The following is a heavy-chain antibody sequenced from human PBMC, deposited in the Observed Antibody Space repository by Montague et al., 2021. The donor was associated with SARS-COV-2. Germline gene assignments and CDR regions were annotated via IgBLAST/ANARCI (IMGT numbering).Heavy chain of an antibody. Sequence: SETLSLTCTVSGGSISSYYWSWIRQPPGKGLEWIGYIYYGGSTNYNPSLKSRVTISVDTSKNQFSLKLSSVTAADTAVYYCAREKADFWSGLNGWFDPWGQGTLVTVSS. D-gene: IGHD3-3*01. CDR2: IYYGGST. V-gene: IGHV4-59*01. J-gene: IGHJ5*02. CDR1: GGSISSYY. CDR3: AREKADFWSGLNGWFDP.